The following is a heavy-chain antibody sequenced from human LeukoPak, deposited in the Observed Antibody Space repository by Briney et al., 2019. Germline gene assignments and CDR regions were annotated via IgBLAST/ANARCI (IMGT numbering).Heavy chain of an antibody. Sequence: ASVKVSCKASGYTFTSYGISWVRRAPGQGLEWMGWISAYNGNTNYAQKLQGRVTMTTDTSTSTAYMELRSLRSDDTAVYYCARDGYYGDLYYYYYYMDVWGKGTTVTISS. D-gene: IGHD3-10*01. CDR2: ISAYNGNT. J-gene: IGHJ6*03. CDR1: GYTFTSYG. V-gene: IGHV1-18*01. CDR3: ARDGYYGDLYYYYYYMDV.